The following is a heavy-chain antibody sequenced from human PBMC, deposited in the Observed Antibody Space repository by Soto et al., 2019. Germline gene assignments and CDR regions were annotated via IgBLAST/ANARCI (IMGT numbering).Heavy chain of an antibody. D-gene: IGHD2-2*01. CDR3: AKDRVIQLLPIWPDP. V-gene: IGHV3-30*18. J-gene: IGHJ5*02. CDR1: GFNFNKYG. Sequence: PGGSLRLSCAASGFNFNKYGMHWVRQAPGKGLEWVAYVSGDGSNQYYADSVKGRFTISRDNSKSTLYLQLDSLRVDDTAVYYCAKDRVIQLLPIWPDPWGQGTLVTVSS. CDR2: VSGDGSNQ.